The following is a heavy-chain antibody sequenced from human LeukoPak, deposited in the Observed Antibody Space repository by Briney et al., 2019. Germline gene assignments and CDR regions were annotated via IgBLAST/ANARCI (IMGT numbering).Heavy chain of an antibody. CDR1: GGSISSTTYY. Sequence: PSETLSLTCTVSGGSISSTTYYWGWIRQPPGKGLEWIGSIYYSGRTYFSPSLKSRVTISVDTAKNQFSLRLSSVTAADTAVYYCARADLDTAMVTLDYWGQGILVTVSS. CDR3: ARADLDTAMVTLDY. V-gene: IGHV4-39*07. J-gene: IGHJ4*02. D-gene: IGHD5-18*01. CDR2: IYYSGRT.